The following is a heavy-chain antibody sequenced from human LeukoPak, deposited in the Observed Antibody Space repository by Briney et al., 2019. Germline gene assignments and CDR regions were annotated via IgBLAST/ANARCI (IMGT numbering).Heavy chain of an antibody. D-gene: IGHD2-2*01. J-gene: IGHJ4*02. CDR1: GCTFTSYG. CDR2: ISAYNGNT. V-gene: IGHV1-18*01. CDR3: ASVPPVPAAIWEFDY. Sequence: ASVKVSCKASGCTFTSYGISWVRQAPGQGLEWMGWISAYNGNTNYAQKLQGRVTMTTDTSTSTAYMELRSLRSDDTAVYYCASVPPVPAAIWEFDYWGRGTLVTVSS.